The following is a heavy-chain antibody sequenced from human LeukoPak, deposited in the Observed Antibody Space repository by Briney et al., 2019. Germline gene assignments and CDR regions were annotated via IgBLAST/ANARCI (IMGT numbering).Heavy chain of an antibody. Sequence: GASVKVSCKASGYTFTGYYMHWVRQAPGQGLEWMGWINPDSGATNYAQRFQGRVTMTRDTSISTAYMELSRLRSDETAVYYCARAELYDSSGYYYVDWGQGTLVTVSS. CDR2: INPDSGAT. CDR1: GYTFTGYY. J-gene: IGHJ4*02. CDR3: ARAELYDSSGYYYVD. D-gene: IGHD3-22*01. V-gene: IGHV1-2*02.